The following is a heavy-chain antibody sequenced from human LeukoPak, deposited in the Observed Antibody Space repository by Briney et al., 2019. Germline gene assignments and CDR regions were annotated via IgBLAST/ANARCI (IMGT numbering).Heavy chain of an antibody. Sequence: GGSLRLSCAVSGLTFTDAWVSWVRQAPGQGLEWLGRIKSKRGGGTIDYAAPVKDRFTISRDDSKDTVFLQMNSLKSEDTAVYYCAHIFSLVTPAFGSWGQGTLVTVSS. CDR1: GLTFTDAW. J-gene: IGHJ4*02. D-gene: IGHD2-21*02. CDR2: IKSKRGGGTI. V-gene: IGHV3-15*01. CDR3: AHIFSLVTPAFGS.